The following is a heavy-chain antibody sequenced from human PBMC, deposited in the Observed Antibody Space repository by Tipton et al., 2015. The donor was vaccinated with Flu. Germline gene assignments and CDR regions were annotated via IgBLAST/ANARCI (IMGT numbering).Heavy chain of an antibody. J-gene: IGHJ5*02. D-gene: IGHD4-11*01. Sequence: TLSLTCTVSGGSISSGSYYWSWIRQSAGKGLEWIGRIYTSGGTNYNPSLNSRVSISLDTSKNQFSLKMKSVTAADMAVYYCARRDYSNYVSDPKSWFDPWGQGTLVAVSS. CDR1: GGSISSGSYY. V-gene: IGHV4-61*02. CDR3: ARRDYSNYVSDPKSWFDP. CDR2: IYTSGGT.